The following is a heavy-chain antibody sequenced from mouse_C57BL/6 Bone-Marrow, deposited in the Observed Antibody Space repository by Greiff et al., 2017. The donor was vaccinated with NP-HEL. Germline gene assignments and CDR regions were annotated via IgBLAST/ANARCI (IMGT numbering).Heavy chain of an antibody. J-gene: IGHJ1*03. CDR1: GYAFSSSW. D-gene: IGHD2-13*01. CDR3: ARDYYGDGRRYFDV. V-gene: IGHV1-82*01. Sequence: VQLQQSGPELVKPGASVKISCKASGYAFSSSWMNWVKQRPGKGLEWIGRIYPGDGDTNYNGKFKGKATLTADKSSSTAYMQLSSLTSEDSAVYFCARDYYGDGRRYFDVWGTVTPVTVSS. CDR2: IYPGDGDT.